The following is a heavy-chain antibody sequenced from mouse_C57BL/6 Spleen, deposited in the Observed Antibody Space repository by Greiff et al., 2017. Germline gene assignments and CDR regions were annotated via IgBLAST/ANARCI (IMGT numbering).Heavy chain of an antibody. J-gene: IGHJ2*01. CDR1: GFNIKDYY. CDR2: IDPEDGDT. V-gene: IGHV14-1*01. Sequence: VQLQQSGAELVRPGASVKLSCTASGFNIKDYYMHWVKQRPEQGLEWIGRIDPEDGDTEYAPKFQGKATMTADTSSNTAYLQLSSLTSEETAVYYCTTVNYYGSSLYYFDYWGQGTTLPVSS. D-gene: IGHD1-1*01. CDR3: TTVNYYGSSLYYFDY.